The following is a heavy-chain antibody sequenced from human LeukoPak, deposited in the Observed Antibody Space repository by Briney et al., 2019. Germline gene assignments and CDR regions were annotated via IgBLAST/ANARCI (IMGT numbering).Heavy chain of an antibody. D-gene: IGHD3-3*01. CDR3: ARGVAVHHY. CDR2: IFTTGGA. V-gene: IGHV4-4*07. J-gene: IGHJ4*02. Sequence: PSETLSLTCTVSGGSIGTYYWSWIRQPAGKGLEWIGRIFTTGGANYNPSLKSRVTMSLDTSNNLFSLKLNSVTAADTAVYYCARGVAVHHYWGQGTLVTVSS. CDR1: GGSIGTYY.